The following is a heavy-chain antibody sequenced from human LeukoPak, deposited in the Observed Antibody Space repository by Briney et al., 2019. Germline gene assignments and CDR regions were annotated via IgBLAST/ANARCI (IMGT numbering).Heavy chain of an antibody. Sequence: SETLSLTCTVSVGFISSYHWNWIRPPPGRELEWIGSIYSSGNTNYNPSLKSRVTIQVGTSKNQFSLMLTSVTAADTAVYYCARGVVITGLDYWGQGTLVTVSS. CDR1: VGFISSYH. V-gene: IGHV4-59*01. CDR3: ARGVVITGLDY. CDR2: IYSSGNT. J-gene: IGHJ4*02. D-gene: IGHD3-3*01.